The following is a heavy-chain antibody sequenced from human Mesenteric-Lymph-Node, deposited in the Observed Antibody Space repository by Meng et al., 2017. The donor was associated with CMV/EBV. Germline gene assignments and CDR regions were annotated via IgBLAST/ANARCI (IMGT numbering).Heavy chain of an antibody. CDR3: ARSIGQLVLYYGMDV. CDR1: GFTFSSYA. D-gene: IGHD6-13*01. CDR2: ISYDGSNK. J-gene: IGHJ6*02. V-gene: IGHV3-30-3*01. Sequence: GESLKISCAVSGFTFSSYAMHWVRQAPGKGLEWVAVISYDGSNKYYADSVKGRFTISRDNSKNTLYLQMNSLRAEDTAVYYCARSIGQLVLYYGMDVWGQGTTVTVSS.